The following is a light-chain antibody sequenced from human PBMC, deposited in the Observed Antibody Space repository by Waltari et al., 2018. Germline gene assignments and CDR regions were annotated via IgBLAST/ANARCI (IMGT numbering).Light chain of an antibody. CDR3: NSRDRSGDVV. CDR2: GEN. CDR1: RLRDYY. J-gene: IGLJ2*01. Sequence: SSELTQDPAVSVALGQTVRITCQGDRLRDYYASWYQQKAGQAPVLVIQGENKRPSGIPDRFSGSSSGNTASLTITGAQAGDEADYYCNSRDRSGDVVFGAGTKLTV. V-gene: IGLV3-19*01.